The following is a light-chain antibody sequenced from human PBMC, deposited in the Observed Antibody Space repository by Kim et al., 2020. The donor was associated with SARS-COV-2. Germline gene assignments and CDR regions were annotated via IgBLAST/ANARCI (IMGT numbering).Light chain of an antibody. CDR1: QRVSSY. CDR2: EAS. V-gene: IGKV3-11*01. CDR3: QQRGNWPLT. Sequence: SLSPGDRATLSCRASQRVSSYLAWYQQKPGQAPRLLIYEASNRATGTPARFSGSGSGTDFTLTISSLEPEDFAVYYCQQRGNWPLTFGGGTKLEI. J-gene: IGKJ4*01.